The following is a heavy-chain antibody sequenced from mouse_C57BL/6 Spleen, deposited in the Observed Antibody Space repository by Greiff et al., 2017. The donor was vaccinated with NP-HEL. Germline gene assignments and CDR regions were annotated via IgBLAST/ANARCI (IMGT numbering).Heavy chain of an antibody. Sequence: EVQVVESEGGLVQPGSSMKLSCTASGFTFSDYYMAWVRQVPEKGLEWVANINYDGSSTYYLDSLKSRFIISRDNAKNILYLQMSSLKSEDTATYYCAREGYYSSGYFDVWGTGTTVTVSS. D-gene: IGHD2-12*01. V-gene: IGHV5-16*01. CDR2: INYDGSST. CDR3: AREGYYSSGYFDV. J-gene: IGHJ1*03. CDR1: GFTFSDYY.